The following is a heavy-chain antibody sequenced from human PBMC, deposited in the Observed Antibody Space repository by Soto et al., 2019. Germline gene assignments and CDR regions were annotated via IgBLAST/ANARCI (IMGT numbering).Heavy chain of an antibody. CDR3: AKNPENYYYGMDV. J-gene: IGHJ6*02. CDR1: GGTFSSYA. CDR2: IIPIFGTA. Sequence: QVQLVQSGAEVKKPGSSVKVSCKASGGTFSSYAISWVRQAPGQGLEWMGGIIPIFGTANYAQKIQGRVTITADEATSTAYMELSSLRSEDTAVYYGAKNPENYYYGMDVWGQGTTVTVSS. V-gene: IGHV1-69*12.